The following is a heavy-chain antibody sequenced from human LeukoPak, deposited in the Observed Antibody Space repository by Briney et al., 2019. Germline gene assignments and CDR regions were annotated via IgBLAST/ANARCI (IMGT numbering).Heavy chain of an antibody. CDR2: LYYSGDT. CDR3: ARPSIAARHLSFGL. V-gene: IGHV4-39*01. J-gene: IGHJ2*01. Sequence: KPSETLSLTCTVSGGSISSSFYYWGWIRQPPGKGLEWIGGLYYSGDTYYNPSLKSRVTISVDTSKHQFSLNLNSVTAADTAVYYYARPSIAARHLSFGLWGRGTLVTVSS. D-gene: IGHD6-6*01. CDR1: GGSISSSFYY.